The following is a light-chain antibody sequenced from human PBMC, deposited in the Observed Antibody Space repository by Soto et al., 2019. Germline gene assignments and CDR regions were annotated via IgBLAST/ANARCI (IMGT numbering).Light chain of an antibody. V-gene: IGKV1-9*01. Sequence: DIQLTQSPSFLSASVGDRVTITCRASQGISSYLAWYQQKPGKAPKLLIYAASTLQSGVPSRFSGSGSGTEFTLTISSLQPEDFATTYYQQLNSYLLFTFGPGTKVDIK. CDR3: QQLNSYLLFT. CDR1: QGISSY. CDR2: AAS. J-gene: IGKJ3*01.